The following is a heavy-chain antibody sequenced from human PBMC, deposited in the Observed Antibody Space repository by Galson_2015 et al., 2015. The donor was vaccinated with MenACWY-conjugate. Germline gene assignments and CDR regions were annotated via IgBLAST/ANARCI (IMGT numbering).Heavy chain of an antibody. J-gene: IGHJ6*03. CDR1: GFTFNNYW. Sequence: SLRLSCAASGFTFNNYWMHWVRQPPGKGLEWISYIKADGSFSNYADSVEGRFTISTDNAKNMVYLQMDGLEDEDTALYYCAKDVYMDVWGKGTTVSVSS. CDR2: IKADGSFS. V-gene: IGHV3-74*01. D-gene: IGHD2-15*01. CDR3: AKDVYMDV.